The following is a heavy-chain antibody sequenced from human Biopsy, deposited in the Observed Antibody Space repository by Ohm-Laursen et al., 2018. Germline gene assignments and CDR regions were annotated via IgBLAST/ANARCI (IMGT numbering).Heavy chain of an antibody. CDR3: ARNRVDVVKVTTIGWNFDL. V-gene: IGHV4-59*08. D-gene: IGHD5-12*01. CDR1: GDTISTYY. CDR2: IHYTGHI. J-gene: IGHJ2*01. Sequence: SDTLSLTCTVSGDTISTYYWNWIRQTPGKGLEWIGYIHYTGHIRINPSLNSRAPISVDTSKDQFSLKLSSLTAVDTAIYYCARNRVDVVKVTTIGWNFDLWGRGTLVTVS.